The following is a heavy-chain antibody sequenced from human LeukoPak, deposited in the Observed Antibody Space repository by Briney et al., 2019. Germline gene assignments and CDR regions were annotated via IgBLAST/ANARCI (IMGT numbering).Heavy chain of an antibody. V-gene: IGHV1-2*06. J-gene: IGHJ4*02. D-gene: IGHD1-7*01. CDR1: GYTFTGYY. Sequence: ASVKASCKASGYTFTGYYMHWVRQAPGQGLEWMGRINPNSGGTNYAQKFQGRVTMTRDTSISTAYMELSRLRSDDTAVYYCAREQTGTTGRYFDYWGQGTLVTVSS. CDR2: INPNSGGT. CDR3: AREQTGTTGRYFDY.